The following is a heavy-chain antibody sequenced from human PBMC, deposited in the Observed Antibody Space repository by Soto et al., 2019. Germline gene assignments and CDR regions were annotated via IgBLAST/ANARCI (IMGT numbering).Heavy chain of an antibody. Sequence: ASVKVSCKASGYTFTSYDINWVRQATGQGLEWMGWMNPNSGNTGYAQKFQGRVTMTRNTSISTAYMELSSLRSEDTAVYYCARSGWMGRGGRRGGESCFDHWGQGTLVTVSS. CDR1: GYTFTSYD. CDR2: MNPNSGNT. V-gene: IGHV1-8*01. D-gene: IGHD3-10*01. J-gene: IGHJ5*02. CDR3: ARSGWMGRGGRRGGESCFDH.